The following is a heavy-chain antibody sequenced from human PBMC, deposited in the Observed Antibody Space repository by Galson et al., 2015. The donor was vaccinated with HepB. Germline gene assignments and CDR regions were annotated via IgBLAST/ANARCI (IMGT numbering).Heavy chain of an antibody. Sequence: SPRPSRAGSGITFSSFRMHWVRQASGKGMVWVSRINSAGSTASTADSVKGRFTISRDNAKNTLYLQMNSLRAEDTAVYYCARLDFWSGDLNYWGQGTLVTVSS. J-gene: IGHJ4*02. CDR2: INSAGSTA. CDR3: ARLDFWSGDLNY. CDR1: GITFSSFR. D-gene: IGHD3-3*01. V-gene: IGHV3-74*01.